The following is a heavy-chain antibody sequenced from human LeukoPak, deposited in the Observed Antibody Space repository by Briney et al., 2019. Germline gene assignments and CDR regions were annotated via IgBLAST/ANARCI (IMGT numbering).Heavy chain of an antibody. J-gene: IGHJ4*02. CDR3: ARFPHCSSTSLTG. CDR1: GFTFSSYS. D-gene: IGHD2-2*01. Sequence: GGSLRLSCAASGFTFSSYSMNRVLQAPGKGLSWVSSISSSSSYIYYADSVKGRFTISRDNAKNSLYLQMNSLRAEDTAVYYCARFPHCSSTSLTGWGQGTLVTVSS. V-gene: IGHV3-21*01. CDR2: ISSSSSYI.